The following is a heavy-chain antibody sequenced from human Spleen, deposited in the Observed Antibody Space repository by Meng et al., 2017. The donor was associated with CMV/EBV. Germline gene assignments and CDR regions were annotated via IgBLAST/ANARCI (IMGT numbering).Heavy chain of an antibody. D-gene: IGHD2-15*01. J-gene: IGHJ4*02. CDR1: GYTFTGYY. CDR2: INPNSGGT. CDR3: ARYCSFASCPFDY. Sequence: ASVKVSCKASGYTFTGYYMHWVRQAPGQGLEWMGWINPNSGGTNYAQKFQGRVTMTRDTSISTAYMELSGLRSEDTAVYYCARYCSFASCPFDYWGQGTLVTVSS. V-gene: IGHV1-2*02.